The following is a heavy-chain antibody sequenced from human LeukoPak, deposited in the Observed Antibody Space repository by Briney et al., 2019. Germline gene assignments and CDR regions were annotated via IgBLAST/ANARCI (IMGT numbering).Heavy chain of an antibody. Sequence: SETLSLTCTVSGGSISSYYWSWIRQPPGKGLEWIGYIYYSGSTNYNPSLKSRVTISVDTSKNQFSLRLSSVTAADTAVYYCARLYSSGWYLDYWGQGTLVTASS. CDR1: GGSISSYY. V-gene: IGHV4-59*08. CDR2: IYYSGST. CDR3: ARLYSSGWYLDY. J-gene: IGHJ4*02. D-gene: IGHD6-19*01.